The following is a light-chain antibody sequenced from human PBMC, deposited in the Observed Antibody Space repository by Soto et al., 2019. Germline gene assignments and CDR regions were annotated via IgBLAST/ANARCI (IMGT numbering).Light chain of an antibody. CDR1: QSVTNSY. V-gene: IGKV3-15*01. Sequence: EIMMTQSPDTLSVSPGERATLSCRASQSVTNSYLAWYQQKPGQAPRLLIFGASTRAAGIPARFSGSGSGTEFTLTISSLQSEDFAVYYCQQYSNWPLTFGGGTKVDIK. CDR2: GAS. CDR3: QQYSNWPLT. J-gene: IGKJ4*01.